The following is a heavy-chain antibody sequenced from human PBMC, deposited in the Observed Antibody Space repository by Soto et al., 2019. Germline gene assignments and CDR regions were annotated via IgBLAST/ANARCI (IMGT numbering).Heavy chain of an antibody. D-gene: IGHD2-8*01. CDR3: AKDRQHDGRWLFDH. CDR2: LFGGGDGI. Sequence: EVQLLESGGGLVQPGGSLRLSCAASGVRFSTYAMSWVRQAPGKVLEWVSGLFGGGDGIAYADSVKGRFTISRDNSNNMLYLKMHILSAEDTAVYYCAKDRQHDGRWLFDHWGQGTLVTVSS. V-gene: IGHV3-23*01. J-gene: IGHJ4*02. CDR1: GVRFSTYA.